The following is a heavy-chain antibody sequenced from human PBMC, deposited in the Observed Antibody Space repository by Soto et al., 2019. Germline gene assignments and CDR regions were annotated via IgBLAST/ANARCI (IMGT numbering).Heavy chain of an antibody. CDR2: INWNGGST. CDR1: GFTFDDYG. V-gene: IGHV3-20*01. J-gene: IGHJ5*02. D-gene: IGHD3-10*01. Sequence: GGSLRLSCAASGFTFDDYGMSWVRQAPGKGLEWVSGINWNGGSTGYADSVKGRFTISRDNAKNSLYLQMNSLRAEDTALYHCARDAGHYYGSGSYYPNWFDPWGQGTLVTVSS. CDR3: ARDAGHYYGSGSYYPNWFDP.